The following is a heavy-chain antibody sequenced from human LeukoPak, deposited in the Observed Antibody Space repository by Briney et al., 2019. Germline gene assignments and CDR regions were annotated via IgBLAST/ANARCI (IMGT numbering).Heavy chain of an antibody. V-gene: IGHV3-43*02. CDR2: ISGDGGST. Sequence: QPGGSLRLSCAASGFTFSSYAMHWVRQAPGKGLEWVSLISGDGGSTYYADSVKGRFTISRDNSKNSLYLQMNSLRTEDTALYYCAKDMDDYVWGSYRSTYNYFDYWGQGTLVTVSS. CDR3: AKDMDDYVWGSYRSTYNYFDY. CDR1: GFTFSSYA. J-gene: IGHJ4*02. D-gene: IGHD3-16*02.